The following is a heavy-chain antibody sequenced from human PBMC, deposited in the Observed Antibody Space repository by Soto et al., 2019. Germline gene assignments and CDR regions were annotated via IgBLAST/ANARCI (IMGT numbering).Heavy chain of an antibody. CDR2: IYYSGST. CDR1: GGSISSYY. J-gene: IGHJ4*02. CDR3: ARDRGYYGSGTDPYYFDY. Sequence: SETLSLTCTVSGGSISSYYWSWIRQPPGKGLEWIGYIYYSGSTNYSPSLKSRVTISVDTSKNQFSLKLSSVTAADTAVYYCARDRGYYGSGTDPYYFDYWGQGTLVTVSS. V-gene: IGHV4-59*01. D-gene: IGHD3-10*01.